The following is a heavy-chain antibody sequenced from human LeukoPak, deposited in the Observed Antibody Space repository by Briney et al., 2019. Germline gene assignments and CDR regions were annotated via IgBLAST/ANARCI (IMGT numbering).Heavy chain of an antibody. V-gene: IGHV4-4*02. J-gene: IGHJ3*02. CDR2: IYHSGST. CDR3: ARSGYTTRRHAAFDI. D-gene: IGHD6-13*01. Sequence: SGTLSLTCAVSGGSISSSNGWSWVRQPPGKGLEWIGEIYHSGSTYYNPSLKSRVTISVDTSKNQFSLKLSSVTAADTAVYYCARSGYTTRRHAAFDIWGQGTMVAVSS. CDR1: GGSISSSNG.